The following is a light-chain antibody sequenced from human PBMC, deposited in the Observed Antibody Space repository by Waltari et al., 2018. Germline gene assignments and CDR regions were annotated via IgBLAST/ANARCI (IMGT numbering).Light chain of an antibody. Sequence: QSALTQPPSASGSPGQSVTISSTGTSSDVGASDYVSWYQHHPDKAPKLISFEVNKWPSGVPDRFSGSKSGNTASLTISGLQAEDESDYYCSSYTTTRTYVFGSGTKVTVL. V-gene: IGLV2-8*01. J-gene: IGLJ1*01. CDR3: SSYTTTRTYV. CDR2: EVN. CDR1: SSDVGASDY.